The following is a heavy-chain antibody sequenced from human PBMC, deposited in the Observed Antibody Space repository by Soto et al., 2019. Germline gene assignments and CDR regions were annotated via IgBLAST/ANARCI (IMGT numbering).Heavy chain of an antibody. V-gene: IGHV5-10-1*01. CDR1: GYSFTSYW. CDR2: IDPSDSYT. Sequence: GESLKISCKGSGYSFTSYWISWVRQMPGKGLEWMGRIDPSDSYTNYSPSFQGHVTISADKSISTAYLQWSSLKASDTAMYYCARQDDFWSGYPGPIDYWGQGTLVTVSS. D-gene: IGHD3-3*01. CDR3: ARQDDFWSGYPGPIDY. J-gene: IGHJ4*02.